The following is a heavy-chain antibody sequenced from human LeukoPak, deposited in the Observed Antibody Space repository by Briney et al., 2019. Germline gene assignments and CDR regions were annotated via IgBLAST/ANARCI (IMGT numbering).Heavy chain of an antibody. Sequence: PSETLSLTCTVSGGSISSTSYYWGWIRQPPGKGLEWIGSIYYSGSTYYNPSPKSRVTISVDTSKNQFSLKLSSVTAADTAVYYCARLLRVGYCSTTSCNWFDPWGQGTLVTVSS. V-gene: IGHV4-39*07. CDR3: ARLLRVGYCSTTSCNWFDP. D-gene: IGHD2-2*03. J-gene: IGHJ5*02. CDR2: IYYSGST. CDR1: GGSISSTSYY.